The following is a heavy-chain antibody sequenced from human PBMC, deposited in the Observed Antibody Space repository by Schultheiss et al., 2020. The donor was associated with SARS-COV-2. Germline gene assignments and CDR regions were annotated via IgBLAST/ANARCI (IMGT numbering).Heavy chain of an antibody. J-gene: IGHJ4*02. Sequence: GGSLRLSCAASGFTFSSYAMHWVRQAPGKGLEWVSGISWNSGSIGYADSVKGRFTISRDNSKNTLYLQMNSLRAEDTAVYYCARDSLCGGDCYSLWGQGTLVTVSS. CDR3: ARDSLCGGDCYSL. V-gene: IGHV3-9*01. D-gene: IGHD2-21*01. CDR2: ISWNSGSI. CDR1: GFTFSSYA.